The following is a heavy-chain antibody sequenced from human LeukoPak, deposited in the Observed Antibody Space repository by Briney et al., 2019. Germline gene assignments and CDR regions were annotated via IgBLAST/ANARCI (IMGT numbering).Heavy chain of an antibody. D-gene: IGHD6-6*01. CDR2: ISSSSSTI. CDR3: ARDLYFYLAARPNDY. V-gene: IGHV3-48*01. CDR1: GFTFSSYS. J-gene: IGHJ4*02. Sequence: QPGRSLRLSCAASGFTFSSYSMNWVRQAPGKGLEWVSYISSSSSTIYYADSVKGRFTISRDNAKNSLYLQMNSLRAEDTAVYYCARDLYFYLAARPNDYWGQGTLVTVSS.